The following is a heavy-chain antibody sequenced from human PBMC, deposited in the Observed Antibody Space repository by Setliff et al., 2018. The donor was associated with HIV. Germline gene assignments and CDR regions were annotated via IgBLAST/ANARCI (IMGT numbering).Heavy chain of an antibody. CDR2: IYASDTT. D-gene: IGHD2-21*02. Sequence: PSPTLSLTCTVSGGSVDIYHLIWIRQPPGKGLECIGYIYASDTTHHNPSLESRVTIYRDASKNQISLQLRSVTAADTAVYYCARVFPVVTAEGNRFDPWGQGTLVTVSS. CDR3: ARVFPVVTAEGNRFDP. CDR1: GGSVDIYH. V-gene: IGHV4-4*08. J-gene: IGHJ5*02.